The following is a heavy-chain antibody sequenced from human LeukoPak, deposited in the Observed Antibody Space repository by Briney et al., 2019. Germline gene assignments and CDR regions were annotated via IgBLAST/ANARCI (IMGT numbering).Heavy chain of an antibody. J-gene: IGHJ4*02. CDR2: IWYDGGNK. Sequence: PGGSLRLSCAASGFTFSSYGMHWVRQAPGKGLEWVAVIWYDGGNKYYADSVKGRFTISRDNSKNTLYLQMNSLRAEDTAVYYCASRSRQWLGVDYWGQGTLVTVSS. V-gene: IGHV3-33*01. CDR3: ASRSRQWLGVDY. CDR1: GFTFSSYG. D-gene: IGHD6-19*01.